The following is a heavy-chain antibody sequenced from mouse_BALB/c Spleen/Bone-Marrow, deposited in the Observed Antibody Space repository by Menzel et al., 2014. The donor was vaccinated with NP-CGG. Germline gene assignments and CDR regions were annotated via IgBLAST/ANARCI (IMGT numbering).Heavy chain of an antibody. Sequence: QVQLQQSGAELVRPGTSVKVSCKASGRAFTNYLLEWVKQRPGQGLEWIGVINPGSGGTKYNEKFKGKATLTVDKSSSTAYMQLSSLTSDDSAVYFCARRNRDYYAMDYWGQGTSVTVSS. V-gene: IGHV1-54*01. CDR3: ARRNRDYYAMDY. CDR2: INPGSGGT. J-gene: IGHJ4*01. CDR1: GRAFTNYL.